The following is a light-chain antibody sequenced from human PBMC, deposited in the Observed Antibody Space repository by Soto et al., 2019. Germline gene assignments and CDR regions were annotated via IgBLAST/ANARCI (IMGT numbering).Light chain of an antibody. CDR3: SSYTSSSTRV. CDR1: SSDVGAYDF. CDR2: EVS. Sequence: QSALTQPASVSGSPGQSITISCTGTSSDVGAYDFVSWYQQHPDKPPKLMIYEVSNRPSGVSNRFSGSKSVNTANLTISGLQAEDEADYYCSSYTSSSTRVFGTGTRSPS. V-gene: IGLV2-14*03. J-gene: IGLJ1*01.